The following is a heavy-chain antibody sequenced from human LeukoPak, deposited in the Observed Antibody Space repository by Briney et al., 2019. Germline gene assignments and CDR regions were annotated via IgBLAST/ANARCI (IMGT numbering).Heavy chain of an antibody. CDR1: GFTFSGYA. CDR3: ANWGGTY. J-gene: IGHJ4*02. V-gene: IGHV3-23*01. Sequence: GGSLRLSCAASGFTFSGYAMSWVRLAPGKGLEWVSTISDSSGSTHYADSVKGRFIISRDNSKNTLYLQMHSLRAEDSAVYYCANWGGTYWGQGTLVTVSS. CDR2: ISDSSGST. D-gene: IGHD7-27*01.